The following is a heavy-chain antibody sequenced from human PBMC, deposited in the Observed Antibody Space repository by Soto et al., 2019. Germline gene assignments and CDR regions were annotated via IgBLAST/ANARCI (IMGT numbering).Heavy chain of an antibody. J-gene: IGHJ6*02. V-gene: IGHV3-23*01. Sequence: VQLLESGGGLVQPGGSLRLSCAASGFTFSTYAMNWVRQAPGKGLEWVSAISGSGGSIHYADSVKGRFTISRDNSKNTLYLQMNSLRDEDTAVYHCVKGYWKGDVWGQGTTVTVSS. CDR3: VKGYWKGDV. CDR1: GFTFSTYA. CDR2: ISGSGGSI. D-gene: IGHD1-1*01.